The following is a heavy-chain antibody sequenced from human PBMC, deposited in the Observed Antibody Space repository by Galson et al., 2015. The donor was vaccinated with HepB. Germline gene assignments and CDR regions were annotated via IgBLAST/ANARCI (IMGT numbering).Heavy chain of an antibody. CDR1: GFSLSTSGVG. CDR3: AHCSLYDYGDSWGYYYGMDV. J-gene: IGHJ6*02. V-gene: IGHV2-5*01. Sequence: PALVKPTQTLTLTCTFSGFSLSTSGVGVGWIRQPPGKALEWLALIYWNDDKRYSPSLKSRLTITKDTSKNQVVLTMTNMDPVDTATYYCAHCSLYDYGDSWGYYYGMDVWGQGTTVTVSS. D-gene: IGHD4-17*01. CDR2: IYWNDDK.